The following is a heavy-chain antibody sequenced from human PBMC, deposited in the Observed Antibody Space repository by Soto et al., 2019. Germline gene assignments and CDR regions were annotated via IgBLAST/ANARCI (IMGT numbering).Heavy chain of an antibody. V-gene: IGHV4-30-4*01. D-gene: IGHD7-27*01. CDR2: IYKSATT. CDR1: GDSISNLDYF. Sequence: PSETLSLTCSVSGDSISNLDYFCAWIRQPPGQALEYIGYIYKSATTYYNPSFESRVAISVATSKSQFSLNVTSVTAADTAVYFCARGRYCLTGRCFPNWFDSWGQGALVTVSS. J-gene: IGHJ5*01. CDR3: ARGRYCLTGRCFPNWFDS.